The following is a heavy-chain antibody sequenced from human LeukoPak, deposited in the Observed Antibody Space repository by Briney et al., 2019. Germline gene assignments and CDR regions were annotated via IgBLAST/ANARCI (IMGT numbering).Heavy chain of an antibody. CDR3: ARAARVGATTYFDY. Sequence: GASVKVSCKASGYTFTGYYMHRVRQAPGQGLEWMGGIIPIFGTANYAQKFQGRVTITADKSTSTAYMELSSLRSEDTAVYYCARAARVGATTYFDYWGQGTLVTVSS. J-gene: IGHJ4*02. D-gene: IGHD1-26*01. CDR2: IIPIFGTA. V-gene: IGHV1-69*06. CDR1: GYTFTGYY.